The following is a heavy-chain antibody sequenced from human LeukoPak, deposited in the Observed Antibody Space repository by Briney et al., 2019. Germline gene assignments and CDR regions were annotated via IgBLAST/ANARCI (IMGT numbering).Heavy chain of an antibody. CDR3: AGSRVTMLRDGFDI. CDR2: IYHTGNT. Sequence: PGGSLRLSCAASGFTFSSYAMSWVRQAPGKGLEWIGTIYHTGNTYYNPSLKSRVTMSVDTSKNQFSLRLNSVTAADTAMYYCAGSRVTMLRDGFDIWGQGTMVTVSS. D-gene: IGHD3-10*02. J-gene: IGHJ3*02. V-gene: IGHV4-38-2*01. CDR1: GFTFSSYA.